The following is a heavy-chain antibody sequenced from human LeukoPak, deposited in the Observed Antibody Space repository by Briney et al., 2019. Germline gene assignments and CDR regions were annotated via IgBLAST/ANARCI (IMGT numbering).Heavy chain of an antibody. CDR2: INHSGST. CDR3: AGSPANWFDP. V-gene: IGHV4-34*01. CDR1: GGSFSGYY. Sequence: SETLSLTCAVYGGSFSGYYWSWIRQPPGKGLEWIGEINHSGSTNYNPSLKSRVTISVDTSKNQFSLKLSSVTAADTAVYYCAGSPANWFDPWGQGTLVTVSS. J-gene: IGHJ5*02.